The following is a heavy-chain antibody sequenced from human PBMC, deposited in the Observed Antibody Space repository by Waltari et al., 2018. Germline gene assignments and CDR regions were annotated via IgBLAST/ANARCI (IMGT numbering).Heavy chain of an antibody. J-gene: IGHJ5*02. V-gene: IGHV4-59*01. D-gene: IGHD2-21*02. CDR3: AXGGGGDWEWFDP. Sequence: QVQLXXSGPSLLKPSETLSLICTVSGGSISGFYWSWVRQPPGKGLDWIGYIYYTGRTNFNPSLKSRVTMSVDTSKNQFXLKLSSVTAADTAFYYXAXGGGGDWEWFDPXXXXTLVTVSS. CDR2: IYYTGRT. CDR1: GGSISGFY.